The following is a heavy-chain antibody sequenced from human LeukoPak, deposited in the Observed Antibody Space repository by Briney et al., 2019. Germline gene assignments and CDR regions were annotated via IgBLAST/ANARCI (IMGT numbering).Heavy chain of an antibody. CDR2: IYYSGST. D-gene: IGHD2-15*01. Sequence: SETLSLTCVVSGGSIITNDYWWDWIRQPPGKRLEWIGYIYYSGSTNYNPSLKSRVTISVDTSKNQFSLKLSSVTAADTAVYYCARTTEGYCRGRSCYSYYYYMDVWGKGTTVTVSS. CDR1: GGSIITNDYW. V-gene: IGHV4-61*05. CDR3: ARTTEGYCRGRSCYSYYYYMDV. J-gene: IGHJ6*03.